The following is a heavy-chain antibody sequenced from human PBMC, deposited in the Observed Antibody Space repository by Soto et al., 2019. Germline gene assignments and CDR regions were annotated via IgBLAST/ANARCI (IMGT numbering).Heavy chain of an antibody. J-gene: IGHJ5*02. CDR1: GYTFTSYG. V-gene: IGHV1-69*13. Sequence: SVKVSCKASGYTFTSYGISWVRQAPGQGLEWMGGIIPIFGTADYAQKFQGRVTITADESTSTAYMELSSLRSEDTAVYYCARDKQIPKYYYDSSGLLRWFDPWGQGTLVTSPQ. D-gene: IGHD3-22*01. CDR3: ARDKQIPKYYYDSSGLLRWFDP. CDR2: IIPIFGTA.